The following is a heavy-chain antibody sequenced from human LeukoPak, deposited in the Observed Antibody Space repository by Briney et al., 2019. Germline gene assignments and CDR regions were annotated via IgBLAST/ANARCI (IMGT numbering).Heavy chain of an antibody. V-gene: IGHV1-69*04. CDR3: ARALRRGDFWSGYVLDAFDF. CDR2: IIPILGIA. J-gene: IGHJ3*01. D-gene: IGHD3-3*01. CDR1: GGTFSSYA. Sequence: SVKVSCKASGGTFSSYAISWVRQAPGQGLEWMGRIIPILGIANYAQKFQGRVTTTADKSTSTAYMELNSLRAEDTAVYYCARALRRGDFWSGYVLDAFDFWGQGTMVTASS.